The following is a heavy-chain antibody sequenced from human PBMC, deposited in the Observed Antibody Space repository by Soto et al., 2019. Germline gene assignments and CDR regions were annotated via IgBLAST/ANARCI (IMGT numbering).Heavy chain of an antibody. CDR1: GFTFSSYG. CDR3: ASEYCSGGSCYYYGMDV. D-gene: IGHD2-15*01. J-gene: IGHJ6*02. V-gene: IGHV3-33*01. CDR2: IWYDGSNK. Sequence: QVQLVESGGGVVQPGRSLRLSCAASGFTFSSYGMHWVRQAPGKGLEWVAVIWYDGSNKYYADSVKGRFTISRDNSKNTLYLQMNSLIAEDTAVYYCASEYCSGGSCYYYGMDVWGQGTTVTVSS.